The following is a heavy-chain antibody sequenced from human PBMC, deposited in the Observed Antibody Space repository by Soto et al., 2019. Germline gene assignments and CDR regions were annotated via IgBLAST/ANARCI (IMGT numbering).Heavy chain of an antibody. Sequence: QVHLVESGGGVVQPGRSLRRSCAASGFTLSNSVMHWVRQAPGKGLEWVAVQWSNENLKAYGDSVKGRFTISRDNSKNTLDLQMNSLRAEDTAVYYCAKETDGFDIWGQGTMVTVSS. J-gene: IGHJ3*02. CDR3: AKETDGFDI. V-gene: IGHV3-33*06. CDR2: QWSNENLK. CDR1: GFTLSNSV.